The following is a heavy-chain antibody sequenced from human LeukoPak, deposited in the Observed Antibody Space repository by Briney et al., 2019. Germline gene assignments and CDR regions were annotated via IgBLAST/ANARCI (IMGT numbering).Heavy chain of an antibody. V-gene: IGHV3-23*01. Sequence: GGSLRLSCAASGFTVSSNYAMSWVRQAPGKGLEWISAVSGSGDRTYYAGSVKGRFTISRDNSKNIVYLRMNSLRAEDTAVYFCANSRGYGSGNLWGQGTLVTVSS. CDR3: ANSRGYGSGNL. D-gene: IGHD3-10*01. CDR1: GFTVSSNYA. CDR2: VSGSGDRT. J-gene: IGHJ4*02.